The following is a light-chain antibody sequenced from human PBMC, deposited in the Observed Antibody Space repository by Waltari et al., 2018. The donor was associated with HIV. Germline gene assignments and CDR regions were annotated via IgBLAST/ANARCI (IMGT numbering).Light chain of an antibody. J-gene: IGLJ2*01. CDR2: DNN. CDR1: SSNIGNNY. Sequence: QSVLTQSPSVSAAPGQKVTISCSGSSSNIGNNYVSWYQQPPGTAPKLLIYDNNKRPSGIPDRFSGSKSGTSATLGITGLQTGDEADYYCGTWDSSLSAEFGGGTKLTVL. CDR3: GTWDSSLSAE. V-gene: IGLV1-51*01.